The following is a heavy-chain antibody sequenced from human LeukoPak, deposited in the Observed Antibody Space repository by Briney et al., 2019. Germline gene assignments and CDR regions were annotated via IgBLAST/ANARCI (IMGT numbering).Heavy chain of an antibody. D-gene: IGHD6-13*01. Sequence: GGSLRLSCAASGFTFSSYAMSWVRQAPGEGLEWVSAISGSGGSTYYADSVKGRFTISRDNSKNTLDLQMNSLRAEDTAVYYCAREHSSSWQGDAFDLWGQGTVVAVSS. V-gene: IGHV3-23*01. J-gene: IGHJ3*01. CDR2: ISGSGGST. CDR3: AREHSSSWQGDAFDL. CDR1: GFTFSSYA.